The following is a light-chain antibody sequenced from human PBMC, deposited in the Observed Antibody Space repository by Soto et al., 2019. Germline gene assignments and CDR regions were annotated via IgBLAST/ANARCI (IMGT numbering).Light chain of an antibody. CDR2: SNN. V-gene: IGLV1-44*01. CDR3: AAWDDSLNGRYV. J-gene: IGLJ1*01. CDR1: SSHIGSNT. Sequence: HSALTQPPSASGTPGQRVIISCSGSSSHIGSNTVNWYQQLPGTAPKLLIYSNNQRPSGVPDRFSGSKSGTSASLAISGLQSEDEADYYCAAWDDSLNGRYVFGTGTKVTVL.